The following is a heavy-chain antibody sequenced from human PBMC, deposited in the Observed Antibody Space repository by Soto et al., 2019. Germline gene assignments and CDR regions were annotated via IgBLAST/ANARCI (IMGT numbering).Heavy chain of an antibody. D-gene: IGHD6-13*01. V-gene: IGHV3-21*01. CDR1: GFTFSSYS. CDR2: ISSSSSYI. J-gene: IGHJ4*02. CDR3: ARRKSAAGIDY. Sequence: VQLVESGGGLVKPGGSLRLSCAASGFTFSSYSMNWVRQAPGKGLEWVSSISSSSSYIYYADSVKGRFTISRDNAKNSLYLQMNSLRAEDTAVYYCARRKSAAGIDYWGQGTLVTVSS.